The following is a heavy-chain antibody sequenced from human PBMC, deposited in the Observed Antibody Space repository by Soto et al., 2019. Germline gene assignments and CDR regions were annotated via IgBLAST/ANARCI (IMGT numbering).Heavy chain of an antibody. CDR1: GFTFSSYS. V-gene: IGHV3-21*01. D-gene: IGHD3-10*01. J-gene: IGHJ5*02. CDR3: ARSGFRGVITNNWFDP. CDR2: ISSSSSYV. Sequence: GGSLRLSCAASGFTFSSYSMNWVRQAPGKGLEWVSSISSSSSYVYYADSVKGRFTISRDNAKNSLYLQMNSLRAEDTAVYYCARSGFRGVITNNWFDPWGQGTLVTVSS.